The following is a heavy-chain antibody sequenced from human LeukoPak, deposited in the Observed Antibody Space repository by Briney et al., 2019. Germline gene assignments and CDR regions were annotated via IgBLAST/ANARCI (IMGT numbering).Heavy chain of an antibody. CDR2: IRSKANSYAT. V-gene: IGHV3-73*01. D-gene: IGHD1-26*01. CDR1: GFTFGDYS. Sequence: QPGGSLRLSCAASGFTFGDYSMHWVRQASGKGLEWVGRIRSKANSYATAYAASVKGRFTISRDDSKNTAYLQMNSLKTEDTAVYYCKGSGSLGYYYCMDVWGKGTTVTVSS. J-gene: IGHJ6*03. CDR3: KGSGSLGYYYCMDV.